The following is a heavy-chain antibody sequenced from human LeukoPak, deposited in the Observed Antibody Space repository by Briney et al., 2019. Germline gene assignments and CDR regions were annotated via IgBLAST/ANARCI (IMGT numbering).Heavy chain of an antibody. CDR3: TRPTLPMVRGVIAAFDI. Sequence: GGSLRLSCAASGFTFSGSAMHWVRQASGKGLEWVGRIRNKANSYATAYAASMKGRFTISRDDSKNTAYLQMNSLKTEDTAVYYCTRPTLPMVRGVIAAFDIWGQGTMVTVSS. CDR2: IRNKANSYAT. V-gene: IGHV3-73*01. D-gene: IGHD3-10*01. J-gene: IGHJ3*02. CDR1: GFTFSGSA.